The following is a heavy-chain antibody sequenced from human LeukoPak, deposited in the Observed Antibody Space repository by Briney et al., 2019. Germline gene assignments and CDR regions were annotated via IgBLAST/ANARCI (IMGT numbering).Heavy chain of an antibody. CDR3: SIDARYCSSLNCYFDY. D-gene: IGHD2-2*01. V-gene: IGHV3-49*04. Sequence: QPGGSLSLSCTTSGFNLGDYAMRWVRHASGEGVEWVGFIRSKDYGGTTEYAASVKGRFTISRDDSKSIAYLQMNSLKTEDTAIYYCSIDARYCSSLNCYFDYWGQGTLVTVSS. CDR1: GFNLGDYA. CDR2: IRSKDYGGTT. J-gene: IGHJ4*02.